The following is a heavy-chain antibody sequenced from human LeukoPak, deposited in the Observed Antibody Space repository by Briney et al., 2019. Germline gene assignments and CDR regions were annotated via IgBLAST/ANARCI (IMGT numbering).Heavy chain of an antibody. D-gene: IGHD7-27*01. V-gene: IGHV4-30-4*08. J-gene: IGHJ5*02. CDR2: IYYSGST. Sequence: PSETLSLTCTVSSGSISSGEYYWSWIRQPPGKGLEWIGYIYYSGSTYYNPSLKSRVTISVDTSKNQFSLKLSSVTAADTAVYYCARSDELGLLDPWGQGTLVTVSS. CDR1: SGSISSGEYY. CDR3: ARSDELGLLDP.